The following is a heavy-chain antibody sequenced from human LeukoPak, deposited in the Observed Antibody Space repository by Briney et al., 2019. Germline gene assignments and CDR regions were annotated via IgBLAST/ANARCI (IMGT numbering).Heavy chain of an antibody. J-gene: IGHJ4*02. Sequence: SVKVSCKASGGTFSSYAISWVRQAPGQGLEWMGRIIPIFGIANDAQKFQGRVTITADKSTSTAYMELSSLRSEDTAVYYCARDDGGNSEFDYWGQGTLVTVSS. CDR1: GGTFSSYA. D-gene: IGHD4-23*01. CDR2: IIPIFGIA. CDR3: ARDDGGNSEFDY. V-gene: IGHV1-69*04.